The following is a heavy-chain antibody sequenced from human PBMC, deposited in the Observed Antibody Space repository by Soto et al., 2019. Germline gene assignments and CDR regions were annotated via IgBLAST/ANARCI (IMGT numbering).Heavy chain of an antibody. Sequence: PSETLSLTCTVSADSISNYYWNWIRQSPGRGLEWLGYIYNRGNTNYNPSLKSRVTISVDTSKNQFSLELTSVTSADTAVYFCARGRGFCSSTTCRGYFDSWGLGTLVTVSS. CDR3: ARGRGFCSSTTCRGYFDS. D-gene: IGHD2-2*01. V-gene: IGHV4-59*01. CDR1: ADSISNYY. CDR2: IYNRGNT. J-gene: IGHJ4*02.